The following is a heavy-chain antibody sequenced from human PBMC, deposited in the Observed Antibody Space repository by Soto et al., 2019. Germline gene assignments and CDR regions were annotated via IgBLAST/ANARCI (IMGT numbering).Heavy chain of an antibody. J-gene: IGHJ5*02. Sequence: QVQLVESVGGVVQPGRSLRLSCAASGFTFSSYGMHWVRQAPGKGLAWGAVIWYDGSNKYYADSVKGRFTISGDNSKNTLYRQMNSLRAEDTAVYYCARSLTIFGADHGGFDPWGQGTLVTVSS. CDR2: IWYDGSNK. V-gene: IGHV3-33*01. CDR1: GFTFSSYG. CDR3: ARSLTIFGADHGGFDP. D-gene: IGHD3-3*01.